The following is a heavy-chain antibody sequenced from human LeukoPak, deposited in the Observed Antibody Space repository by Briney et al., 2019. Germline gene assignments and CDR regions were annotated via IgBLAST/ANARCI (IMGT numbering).Heavy chain of an antibody. J-gene: IGHJ4*02. CDR2: ISYNGNDK. CDR3: AKDSGGGNYIAGKDY. CDR1: GFTFSDYG. Sequence: GRTLSLTCAASGFTFSDYGVHWVRKAQGKGLGVVTVISYNGNDKYYGDSVKGRFTISRDNSKNTMYLQMNSLRVEDTAVYYCAKDSGGGNYIAGKDYWGQGTLVTVSS. D-gene: IGHD1-26*01. V-gene: IGHV3-30*18.